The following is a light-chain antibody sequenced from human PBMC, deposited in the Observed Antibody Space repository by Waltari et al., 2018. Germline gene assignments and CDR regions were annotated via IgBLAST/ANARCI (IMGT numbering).Light chain of an antibody. CDR3: QSADSSGTYVV. CDR2: VDR. CDR1: IERKD. Sequence: SYVLTQAPSVSVAPGKAATITCRGNYIERKDVHWYQPKPGQDPVLSVYVDRDRPPGIPERFSGSSSGTTVTLTISGVQAGDEADYYCQSADSSGTYVVFGGGTKLTVL. J-gene: IGLJ2*01. V-gene: IGLV3-25*03.